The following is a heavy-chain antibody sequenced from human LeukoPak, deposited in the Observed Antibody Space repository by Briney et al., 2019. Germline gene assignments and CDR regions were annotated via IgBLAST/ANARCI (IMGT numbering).Heavy chain of an antibody. J-gene: IGHJ1*01. D-gene: IGHD3/OR15-3a*01. CDR3: ERNDDFSLDS. Sequence: PSETLSLTCTVSGGSISSYYWGWIRQPPGKGLEWIGYIYYSGSNNYNPSLKSRLTISMDTSKNQFSLELTSVTAADTAIYYCERNDDFSLDSWGQGTLVTVSS. V-gene: IGHV4-59*12. CDR1: GGSISSYY. CDR2: IYYSGSN.